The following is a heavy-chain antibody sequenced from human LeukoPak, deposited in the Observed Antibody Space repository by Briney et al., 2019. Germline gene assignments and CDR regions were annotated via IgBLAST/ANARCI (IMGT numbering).Heavy chain of an antibody. D-gene: IGHD2-2*01. CDR1: GGTFSSYA. CDR2: IIPIFGTA. Sequence: ASVKVSCKASGGTFSSYAISWVRQAPGQGLEWMGGIIPIFGTANYAQKFQSRVTKTADESTSTAYMELSSLRSEDTAVYYCARGTYCSSTSCYEVAAYMDVWGKGTTVTVSS. J-gene: IGHJ6*03. V-gene: IGHV1-69*13. CDR3: ARGTYCSSTSCYEVAAYMDV.